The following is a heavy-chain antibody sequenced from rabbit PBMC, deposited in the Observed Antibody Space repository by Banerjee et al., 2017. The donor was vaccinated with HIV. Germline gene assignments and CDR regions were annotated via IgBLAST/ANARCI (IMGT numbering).Heavy chain of an antibody. J-gene: IGHJ4*01. Sequence: QEQLVESGGGLVQPEGSLTLTCTPSGFSFSSNYRICWVRQAPGKGLEWIACILTGSGGKTYYANWAKGRFTISKTSSTTVTLQMTSLTDADTATYFCARDGASGSSQTPLNLWGQGTLVTVS. CDR1: GFSFSSNYR. CDR3: ARDGASGSSQTPLNL. V-gene: IGHV1S45*01. D-gene: IGHD8-1*01. CDR2: ILTGSGGKT.